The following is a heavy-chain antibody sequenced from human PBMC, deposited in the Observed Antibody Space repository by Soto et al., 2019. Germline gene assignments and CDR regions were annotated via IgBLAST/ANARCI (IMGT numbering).Heavy chain of an antibody. Sequence: GASVKVSCKASVDTFSRYAINWVRQAPGQGLEWMGGIIPIFGTANYAQKFQGRVTLTADESTDTAYMELSSLRSEDTAVHYCATAPYGDSVYFQHWGQGTLVTVSS. J-gene: IGHJ1*01. CDR1: VDTFSRYA. CDR2: IIPIFGTA. V-gene: IGHV1-69*13. CDR3: ATAPYGDSVYFQH. D-gene: IGHD4-17*01.